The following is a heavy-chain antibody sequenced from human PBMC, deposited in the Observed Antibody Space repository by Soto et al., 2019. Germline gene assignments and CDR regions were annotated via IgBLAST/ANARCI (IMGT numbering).Heavy chain of an antibody. CDR2: IYTSGST. Sequence: SEALSLICTVSGGSISSYYWSWIRQPAGKGLEWIGRIYTSGSTNYNPSLKSRVTMSVDTSKNQFSLKLSSVTAADTAVYYCARDSLLQQLGSNKFDYWGQGTLFTV. CDR3: ARDSLLQQLGSNKFDY. J-gene: IGHJ4*02. V-gene: IGHV4-4*07. D-gene: IGHD6-13*01. CDR1: GGSISSYY.